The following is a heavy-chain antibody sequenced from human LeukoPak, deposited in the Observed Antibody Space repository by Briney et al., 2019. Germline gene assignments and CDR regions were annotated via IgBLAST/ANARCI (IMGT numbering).Heavy chain of an antibody. CDR1: GFTFDDYA. V-gene: IGHV3-43D*03. D-gene: IGHD3-22*01. Sequence: GGSLRLSCAASGFTFDDYAMHWVRQAPGKGLEWVSLISWDGGSTYYADSVKGRFTISRDNSKNSLYLQMNSLRAEDTALYYCANGPSHPYDSSGYDYWGQGTLVTVSS. CDR3: ANGPSHPYDSSGYDY. J-gene: IGHJ4*02. CDR2: ISWDGGST.